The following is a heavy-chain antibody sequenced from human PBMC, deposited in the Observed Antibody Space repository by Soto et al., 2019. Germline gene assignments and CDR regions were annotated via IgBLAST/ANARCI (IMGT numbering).Heavy chain of an antibody. V-gene: IGHV3-30-3*01. CDR3: ARGPAAADD. D-gene: IGHD6-13*01. CDR2: ISYDGSNK. Sequence: AGGSLRLSCAASGFTFSSYAMHWVRQAPGKGLEWVAVISYDGSNKYYADSVKGRFTISRDNSKNTLYLQMNSLRAEDTAVYYCARGPAAADDWGQGTLVTVSS. J-gene: IGHJ4*02. CDR1: GFTFSSYA.